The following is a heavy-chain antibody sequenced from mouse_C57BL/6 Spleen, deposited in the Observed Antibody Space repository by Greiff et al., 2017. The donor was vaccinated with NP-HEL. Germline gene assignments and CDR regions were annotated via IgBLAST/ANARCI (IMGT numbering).Heavy chain of an antibody. CDR3: ARGLFDY. J-gene: IGHJ2*01. V-gene: IGHV3-6*01. Sequence: VQLQQSGPGLVKPSQSLSLTCSVTGYSITSGYYWNWIRQFPGNKLEWMGYISYDGSNNYNPSLKNRISITRDTSKNQFFLKLNSVTTEDTATYYCARGLFDYWGQGTTLTVSS. CDR2: ISYDGSN. CDR1: GYSITSGYY.